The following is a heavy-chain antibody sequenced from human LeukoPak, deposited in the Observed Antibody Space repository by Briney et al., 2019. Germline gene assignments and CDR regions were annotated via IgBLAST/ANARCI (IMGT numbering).Heavy chain of an antibody. V-gene: IGHV3-23*01. CDR1: GFTFSSYG. J-gene: IGHJ4*02. CDR2: ISGSGGST. CDR3: AKDPFIQQQNDY. Sequence: GGTLRLSCAASGFTFSSYGMSWVRQAPGKGLEWVSAISGSGGSTYYADSAKGRFTISRDNSKNTLYLQMNSLRAEDTAVYYYAKDPFIQQQNDYWGQGTLVTVSS. D-gene: IGHD6-13*01.